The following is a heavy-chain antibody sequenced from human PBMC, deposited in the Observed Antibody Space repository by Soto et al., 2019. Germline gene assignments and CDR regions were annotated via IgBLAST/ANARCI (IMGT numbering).Heavy chain of an antibody. Sequence: GGSLRLSCGGSGFIFSSNAMSWIRQAPGKGLEWVSYISSSSSYTNYADSVKGRFTISRDNAKNSLYLQMNSLRAEDTAVYYCARDGRRGVDTAMDTVCWGQGTLVTVSS. J-gene: IGHJ4*02. V-gene: IGHV3-11*06. D-gene: IGHD5-18*01. CDR2: ISSSSSYT. CDR1: GFIFSSNA. CDR3: ARDGRRGVDTAMDTVC.